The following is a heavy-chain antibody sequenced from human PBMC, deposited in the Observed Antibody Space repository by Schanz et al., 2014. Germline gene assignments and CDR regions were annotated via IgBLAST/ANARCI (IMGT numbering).Heavy chain of an antibody. CDR3: TSAVRATFGYFAY. Sequence: EVHLVESGGGLVKPGGSLRLSCAASGFTLSNAWMSWVRQAPGKGVEWVGRIKSKTDGGTTDFAAPVKGRFSISRDDSKNTLYLQMNSLKTVDTAVYYCTSAVRATFGYFAYWGQGTLLVTVSS. V-gene: IGHV3-15*01. D-gene: IGHD2-15*01. CDR1: GFTLSNAW. J-gene: IGHJ4*02. CDR2: IKSKTDGGTT.